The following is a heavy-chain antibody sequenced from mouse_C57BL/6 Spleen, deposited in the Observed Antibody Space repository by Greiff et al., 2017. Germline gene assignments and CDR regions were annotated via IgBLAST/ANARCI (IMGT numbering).Heavy chain of an antibody. CDR1: GYAFSSYW. CDR2: IYPGDGDT. V-gene: IGHV1-80*01. Sequence: VQLQQSGAELVKPGASVKISCKASGYAFSSYWMNWVKQRPGKGLEWIGQIYPGDGDTNYNGKFKGKATLTADKSSSTAYMQLSSLTSEDSAVVFWGRRAGTDYFDYWGQGTTLTVST. D-gene: IGHD4-1*01. J-gene: IGHJ2*01. CDR3: GRRAGTDYFDY.